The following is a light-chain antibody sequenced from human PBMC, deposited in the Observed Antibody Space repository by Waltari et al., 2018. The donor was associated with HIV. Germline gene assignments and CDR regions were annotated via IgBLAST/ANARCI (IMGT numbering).Light chain of an antibody. J-gene: IGKJ4*01. V-gene: IGKV1-8*01. CDR2: AAS. CDR1: QGVSGY. CDR3: QQYYGDPLT. Sequence: AIRMTQSPSSLSASTGDRVTLTCRASQGVSGYVAWFQHKAGKAPQLLIYAASTLHDGVPSRFIGRGSGSNFSLTISCLQSEDFATYYCQQYYGDPLTFGGGTRVEI.